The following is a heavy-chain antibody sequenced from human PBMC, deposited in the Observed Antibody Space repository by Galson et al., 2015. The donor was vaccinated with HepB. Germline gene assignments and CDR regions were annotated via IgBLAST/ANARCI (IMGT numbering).Heavy chain of an antibody. J-gene: IGHJ6*03. CDR2: INTNAGNP. CDR3: ARGSVLVVYAQVYYYYYYMDV. D-gene: IGHD2-8*02. Sequence: SVKVSCKASGYTFTSYAMNWVRQAPGQGLEWMGWINTNAGNPTYAQGFTGRFVFSLDTSVSTAYLQISSLKAEDTAVYYCARGSVLVVYAQVYYYYYYMDVWGKGTTVTVSS. V-gene: IGHV7-4-1*02. CDR1: GYTFTSYA.